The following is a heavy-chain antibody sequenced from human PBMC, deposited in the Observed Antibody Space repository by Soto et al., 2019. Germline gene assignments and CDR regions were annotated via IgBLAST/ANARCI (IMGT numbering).Heavy chain of an antibody. CDR1: GYTFSGFD. J-gene: IGHJ6*02. Sequence: QVQLVQSGAEVKKPGASVKVSCKAPGYTFSGFDFNGVRRAPGQGLGWKGGRNPNNGNPGNAQKFQGRVTMTRNTSISTAYMELGSLRSEDTAVYYCARGSLWFGERSGMDVWGHGTTVTVSS. CDR3: ARGSLWFGERSGMDV. V-gene: IGHV1-8*01. CDR2: RNPNNGNP. D-gene: IGHD3-10*01.